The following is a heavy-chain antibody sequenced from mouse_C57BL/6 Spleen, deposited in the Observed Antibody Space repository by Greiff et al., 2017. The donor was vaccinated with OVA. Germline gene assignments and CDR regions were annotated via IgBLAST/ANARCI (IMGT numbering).Heavy chain of an antibody. CDR2: IYPRDGST. Sequence: VQLQQSDAELVKPGASVKISCKVSGYTFTDHTIHWMKQRPEQGLEWIGYIYPRDGSTKYNEKFKGKATLTADKSSSTAYMHLNSLTSEDSAVYFCAIIYYGNYGYAMDYWGQGTSVTVSS. CDR3: AIIYYGNYGYAMDY. J-gene: IGHJ4*01. V-gene: IGHV1-78*01. CDR1: GYTFTDHT. D-gene: IGHD2-1*01.